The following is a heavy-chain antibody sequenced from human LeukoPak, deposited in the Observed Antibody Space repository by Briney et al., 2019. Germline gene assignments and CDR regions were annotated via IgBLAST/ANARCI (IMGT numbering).Heavy chain of an antibody. Sequence: GESLKISCKGSGYSFTSYWIGWVRQMPGKGLEWMGIIYPGDSDTRYSPSFQGQVTISADKSISTAYLQWSSLKASDTAMYYCARYPGDIVVVPAAMNYYYGMDVWGQGTTVTVSS. J-gene: IGHJ6*02. V-gene: IGHV5-51*01. CDR1: GYSFTSYW. D-gene: IGHD2-2*01. CDR2: IYPGDSDT. CDR3: ARYPGDIVVVPAAMNYYYGMDV.